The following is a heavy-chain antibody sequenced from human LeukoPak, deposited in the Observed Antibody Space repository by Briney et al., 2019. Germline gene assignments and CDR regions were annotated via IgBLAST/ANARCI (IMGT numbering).Heavy chain of an antibody. CDR2: INHSGST. Sequence: LETLSLTCAVYGGSFSGYYWGWIRQPPGKGLEWIGEINHSGSTNYNPSLKSRVTISVDTSKNQFSLKLSSVTAADTAVYYCARGRIGYGMDVWGKGTTVTVSS. CDR1: GGSFSGYY. D-gene: IGHD1-26*01. V-gene: IGHV4-34*01. J-gene: IGHJ6*04. CDR3: ARGRIGYGMDV.